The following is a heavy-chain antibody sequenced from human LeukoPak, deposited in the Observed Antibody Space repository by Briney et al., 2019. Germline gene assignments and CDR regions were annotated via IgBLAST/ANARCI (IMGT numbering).Heavy chain of an antibody. J-gene: IGHJ5*02. CDR2: MIPKSGKT. D-gene: IGHD1-1*01. CDR1: GYNFVHFD. Sequence: ASVKVSCKASGYNFVHFDINWVRQAPGRGLEWMAWMIPKSGKTANAQKFEGRLTLTRDISTRTAYMELNNVTSEDTALYYCAGGLEIDEQLVGGLDPWGRGTLVTVSS. V-gene: IGHV1-8*01. CDR3: AGGLEIDEQLVGGLDP.